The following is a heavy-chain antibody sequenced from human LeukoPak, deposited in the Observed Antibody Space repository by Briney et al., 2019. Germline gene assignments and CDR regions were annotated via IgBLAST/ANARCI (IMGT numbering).Heavy chain of an antibody. CDR1: GFTLSSYA. J-gene: IGHJ4*02. D-gene: IGHD1-7*01. Sequence: GGSQRLSCAASGFTLSSYAMSWVRQAPGKGLEWVSAISGSGGSTYYADSVKGRFTISRDNSKNTLYLQMNSLRAEDTAVYYCANPGITGTTDFDYWGQGTLVTVSS. CDR3: ANPGITGTTDFDY. CDR2: ISGSGGST. V-gene: IGHV3-23*01.